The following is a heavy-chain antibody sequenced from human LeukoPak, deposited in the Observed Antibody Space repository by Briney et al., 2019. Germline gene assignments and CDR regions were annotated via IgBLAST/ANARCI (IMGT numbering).Heavy chain of an antibody. J-gene: IGHJ4*02. V-gene: IGHV5-51*01. CDR3: ARRDYGGKHFDY. D-gene: IGHD4-23*01. CDR2: IYAGDADT. Sequence: GESLKISCKGSGYSFTSYWLGWVRQMPGKGLERMGIIYAGDADTRYTPSFQGQVTISADKSISTAYLQWSSLKASDTAMYYCARRDYGGKHFDYWGQGTLVTVSS. CDR1: GYSFTSYW.